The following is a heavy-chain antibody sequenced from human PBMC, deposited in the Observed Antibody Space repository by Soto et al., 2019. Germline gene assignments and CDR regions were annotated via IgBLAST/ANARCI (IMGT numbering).Heavy chain of an antibody. CDR2: IVPIVDTS. J-gene: IGHJ4*02. Sequence: QVQLVQSGAEVRQPASSVKVSCKTSGGNFSSYAITWVRQAPGQGLVWMGGIVPIVDTSTYAQKFQGRVTITADESTSTVYMELSSLKSDDTAVYYCVRVVAIPGYPDNWGQGTLVTVSS. D-gene: IGHD5-12*01. CDR1: GGNFSSYA. V-gene: IGHV1-69*12. CDR3: VRVVAIPGYPDN.